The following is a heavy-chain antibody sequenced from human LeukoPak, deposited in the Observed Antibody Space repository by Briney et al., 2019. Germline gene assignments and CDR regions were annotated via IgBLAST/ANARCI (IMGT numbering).Heavy chain of an antibody. D-gene: IGHD3-3*01. CDR2: INSDGSST. J-gene: IGHJ6*02. Sequence: AGGSLRLSCSASGFSFSNYDMHWVRQAPGKGLVWVSRINSDGSSTSYADSVKGRFTISRDNAKNTLYLQINSLRAEDTAVYYCAREKVDITIFGVGSYYYYFGMDVWGQGTTVTVSS. V-gene: IGHV3-74*01. CDR3: AREKVDITIFGVGSYYYYFGMDV. CDR1: GFSFSNYD.